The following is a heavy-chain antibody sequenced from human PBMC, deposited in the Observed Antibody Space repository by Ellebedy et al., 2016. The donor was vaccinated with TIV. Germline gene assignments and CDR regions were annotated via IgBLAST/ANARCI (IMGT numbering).Heavy chain of an antibody. CDR1: GYTFTSYA. D-gene: IGHD5-24*01. J-gene: IGHJ4*02. Sequence: AASVKVSCKASGYTFTSYAMHWVRQAPGQRLEWMGWINAGNGNTKYSQKFQGRVTITRDTSANTAYMELSSLRSEDTAVYYCARGRGDGYNLNSYYWGQGALVSVSS. CDR2: INAGNGNT. V-gene: IGHV1-3*01. CDR3: ARGRGDGYNLNSYY.